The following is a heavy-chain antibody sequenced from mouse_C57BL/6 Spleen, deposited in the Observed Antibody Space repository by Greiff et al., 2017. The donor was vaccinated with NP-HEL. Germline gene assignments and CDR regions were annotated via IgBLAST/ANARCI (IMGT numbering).Heavy chain of an antibody. Sequence: VQLQQSGAELASPGASVTLSCKASGYTFTDHIMNWVKKRPGQGLEWIGRIYPVSGETNYNQKFMGKATFSVDRSSSTVYIVLNSLTSEDPAVYYCGRSGDYVGYAMDYWGQGTSVTVSS. J-gene: IGHJ4*01. CDR1: GYTFTDHI. V-gene: IGHV1-11*01. CDR3: GRSGDYVGYAMDY. CDR2: IYPVSGET. D-gene: IGHD2-13*01.